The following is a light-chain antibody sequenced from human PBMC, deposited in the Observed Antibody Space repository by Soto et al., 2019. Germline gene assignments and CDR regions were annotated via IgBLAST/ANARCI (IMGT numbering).Light chain of an antibody. V-gene: IGLV2-14*01. CDR2: EVS. CDR1: SSDVGGYNY. Sequence: QSALTQPASVSGSPGQSITISCTGTSSDVGGYNYVSWYQQHPGKAPKVIIFEVSNRPSGVSNRFSGSKSGNTASLTISALLAEDEADYYCNTYTRSRSYVFGTGTKLTVL. J-gene: IGLJ1*01. CDR3: NTYTRSRSYV.